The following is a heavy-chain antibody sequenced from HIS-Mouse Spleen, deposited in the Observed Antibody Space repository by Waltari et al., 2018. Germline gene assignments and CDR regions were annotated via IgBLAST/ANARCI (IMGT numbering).Heavy chain of an antibody. CDR3: AREIPYSSSWYDWYFDL. Sequence: QLQLQESGPGLVKPSETLSPTCTVPGGSISSRSYYWRWIRQPPGKGLEWIGSIYYSGSTYYNPSLKSRVTISVDTSKNQFSLKLSSVTAADTAVYYCAREIPYSSSWYDWYFDLWGRGTLVTVSS. J-gene: IGHJ2*01. CDR1: GGSISSRSYY. CDR2: IYYSGST. V-gene: IGHV4-39*07. D-gene: IGHD6-13*01.